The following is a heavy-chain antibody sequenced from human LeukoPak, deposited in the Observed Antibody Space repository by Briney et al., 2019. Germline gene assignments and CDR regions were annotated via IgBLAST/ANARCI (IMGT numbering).Heavy chain of an antibody. V-gene: IGHV3-23*01. CDR3: AKYPYSSSWPSYYYYYYGIDV. CDR2: MSGSGGST. Sequence: GGSLRLSCAASGFTFSSYAMSWVSQAPGKGLEWVSAMSGSGGSTYYADSVKGRFTISRDNSKNTLYLQMNSLRAEDTAVYYCAKYPYSSSWPSYYYYYYGIDVWGQGTTVTVSS. D-gene: IGHD6-13*01. CDR1: GFTFSSYA. J-gene: IGHJ6*02.